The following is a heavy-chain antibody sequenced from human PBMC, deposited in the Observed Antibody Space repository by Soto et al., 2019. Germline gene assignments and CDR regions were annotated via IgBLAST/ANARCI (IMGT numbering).Heavy chain of an antibody. Sequence: PGGSLRLSCAASGFTFSSYSMNWVRQAPGKGLEWVSSISSSSSYIYYADSVKGRFTISGDNAKNSLYLQMNSLRAEDTAVYYCALGSGSYLDYYYYGMDVWGQGTTVTVSS. D-gene: IGHD3-10*01. J-gene: IGHJ6*02. CDR1: GFTFSSYS. CDR2: ISSSSSYI. V-gene: IGHV3-21*01. CDR3: ALGSGSYLDYYYYGMDV.